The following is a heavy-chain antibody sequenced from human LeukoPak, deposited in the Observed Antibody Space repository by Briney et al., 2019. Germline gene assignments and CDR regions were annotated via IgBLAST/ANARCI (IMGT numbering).Heavy chain of an antibody. CDR2: INHSGST. CDR3: ARVDTSYNYVWGSYRYWWFDP. Sequence: SETLSLTCAVYGGSFSGYYWSWIRQPPGKGLEWIGEINHSGSTNYNPSLKSRVTISVDTSKNQFSLKLSSVTAADTAVYYCARVDTSYNYVWGSYRYWWFDPWGQGTLVTVSS. CDR1: GGSFSGYY. J-gene: IGHJ5*02. V-gene: IGHV4-34*01. D-gene: IGHD3-16*02.